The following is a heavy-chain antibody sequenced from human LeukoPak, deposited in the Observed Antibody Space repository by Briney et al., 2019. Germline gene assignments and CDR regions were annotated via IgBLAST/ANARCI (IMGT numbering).Heavy chain of an antibody. CDR2: IKQDGSEK. V-gene: IGHV3-7*02. CDR1: GFTFSNYW. CDR3: SGQYSSSSVVDY. J-gene: IGHJ4*02. D-gene: IGHD6-6*01. Sequence: PGGSLRLSCAVSGFTFSNYWMTWVRQAPGKGLEWVANIKQDGSEKYYVDSVKGRFTISRDNAKNSLYLQMNSLRAEDTAIYYCSGQYSSSSVVDYWGQGTLVTVS.